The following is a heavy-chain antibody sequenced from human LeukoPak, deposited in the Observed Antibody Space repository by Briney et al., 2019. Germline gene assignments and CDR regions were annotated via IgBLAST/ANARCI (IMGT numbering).Heavy chain of an antibody. Sequence: GGSLRLSCAASGFTFSSYEMNWLRQAPGKGLEWVSYITSSGTTLYYADSVKGRFTISRDNAKNSLHLQMSSLRAEDTAMYYCARSGNYFDYWGQGTLVTVSS. V-gene: IGHV3-48*03. CDR1: GFTFSSYE. CDR2: ITSSGTTL. CDR3: ARSGNYFDY. J-gene: IGHJ4*02.